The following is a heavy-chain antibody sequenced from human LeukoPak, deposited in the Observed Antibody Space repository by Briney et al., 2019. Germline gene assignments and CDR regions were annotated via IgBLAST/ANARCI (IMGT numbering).Heavy chain of an antibody. CDR3: ARAGIVGPRPDAFDI. V-gene: IGHV3-30-3*01. J-gene: IGHJ3*02. CDR2: ISYDGSNK. Sequence: PGGSLRLSCAASGFTFSSYAMHWVRQAPGKGLEWVAVISYDGSNKYYADSVKGRFTISRDNSKNTLYLQMNSLRAEDTAVYYCARAGIVGPRPDAFDIWGQGTMVTVSS. D-gene: IGHD1-26*01. CDR1: GFTFSSYA.